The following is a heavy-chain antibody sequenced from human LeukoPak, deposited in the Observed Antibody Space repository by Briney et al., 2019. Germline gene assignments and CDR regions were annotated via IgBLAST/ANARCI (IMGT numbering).Heavy chain of an antibody. D-gene: IGHD4-23*01. J-gene: IGHJ5*02. V-gene: IGHV3-74*01. CDR2: INTDGSST. CDR3: ASGLHHGGNSTRANWFDP. CDR1: GFTFSSYW. Sequence: QPGGSLRLSCAASGFTFSSYWMHWVRQAPGKGLVWVSRINTDGSSTSYADSVKGRFTISRDNAKNTLYLQMNSLRAEDTAVYYCASGLHHGGNSTRANWFDPWGQGTLVTVSS.